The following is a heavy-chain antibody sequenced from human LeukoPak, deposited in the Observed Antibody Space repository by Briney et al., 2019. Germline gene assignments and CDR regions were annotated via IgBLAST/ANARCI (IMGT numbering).Heavy chain of an antibody. V-gene: IGHV1-2*04. Sequence: ASVTVSCKASGYTFTGYYMHWVRQAPGQGLEWMGWINPNSGGTNYAQRFQGWVTMTRDTSISTAYMELSRLRSDDTAVYYCARGRGSGIGYAFDIWGQGTMVTVSS. D-gene: IGHD3-10*01. CDR2: INPNSGGT. CDR1: GYTFTGYY. J-gene: IGHJ3*02. CDR3: ARGRGSGIGYAFDI.